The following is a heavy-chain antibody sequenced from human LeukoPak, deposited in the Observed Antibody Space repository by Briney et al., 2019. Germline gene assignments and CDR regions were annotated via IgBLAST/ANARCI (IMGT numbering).Heavy chain of an antibody. J-gene: IGHJ4*02. D-gene: IGHD4-17*01. V-gene: IGHV4-4*07. CDR1: GGSISSYY. CDR3: ARVPTVTFFDY. Sequence: SETLSLTCTVSGGSISSYYWSWIRQPAGKELEWIGRIYTSGSTNYNPSLKSRVTMSVDTSKNQFSLKVSSVTAADTAMYYCARVPTVTFFDYWGQGTLVTVSS. CDR2: IYTSGST.